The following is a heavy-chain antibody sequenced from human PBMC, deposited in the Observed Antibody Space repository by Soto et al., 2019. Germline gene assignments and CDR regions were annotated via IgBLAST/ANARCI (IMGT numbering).Heavy chain of an antibody. V-gene: IGHV3-23*01. CDR2: ISGSGGST. Sequence: GGSLRLSCAASGFTFSSYAMSWVRQAPGKGLEWVSAISGSGGSTYYADSVKGRFTISRDNSKNTLYLQMNSLRAEDTAVYYCARAELGYGDPIVGAFDIWGQGTMVTVSS. D-gene: IGHD4-17*01. CDR3: ARAELGYGDPIVGAFDI. J-gene: IGHJ3*02. CDR1: GFTFSSYA.